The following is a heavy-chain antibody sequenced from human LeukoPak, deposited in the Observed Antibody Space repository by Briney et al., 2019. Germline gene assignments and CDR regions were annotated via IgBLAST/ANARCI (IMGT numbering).Heavy chain of an antibody. CDR1: GFTFSSYE. V-gene: IGHV3-48*03. D-gene: IGHD2-2*02. CDR3: ARECCSSTSCYTPCDAFDI. J-gene: IGHJ3*02. CDR2: ISSSGSTI. Sequence: GGSLRLSCAASGFTFSSYEMNWVRQAPGKGLEWVSYISSSGSTIYYADSVKGRFTISRDNAKSSLYLQMNSLRAEDTAVYYCARECCSSTSCYTPCDAFDIWGQGTMVTVSS.